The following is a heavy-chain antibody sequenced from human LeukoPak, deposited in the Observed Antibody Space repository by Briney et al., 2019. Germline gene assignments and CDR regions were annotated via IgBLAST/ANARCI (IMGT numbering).Heavy chain of an antibody. D-gene: IGHD6-13*01. Sequence: SETLSLTCSVSGGSITGYFWNWIRQPPGKGLEWIGNIYYSGSTNYTPSLKSRVTISVDASKNQFSLKLSSVIAADTAVYYCAKGGSSWYDVSDIWGQGTVVTVSS. V-gene: IGHV4-59*01. J-gene: IGHJ3*02. CDR3: AKGGSSWYDVSDI. CDR2: IYYSGST. CDR1: GGSITGYF.